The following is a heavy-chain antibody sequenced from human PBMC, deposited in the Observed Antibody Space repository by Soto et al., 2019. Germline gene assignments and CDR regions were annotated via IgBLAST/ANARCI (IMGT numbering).Heavy chain of an antibody. D-gene: IGHD3-3*01. CDR1: GYTFTSYD. V-gene: IGHV1-8*01. Sequence: ASVKVSCKASGYTFTSYDINWVRQATGQGLEWMGWMNPNSGNTGYAQKFQGRVTMTRNTSISTAYMELSSLRSEDTAVYYCARGLDTWSGYRYYFDYWGQGTLVTVSS. CDR2: MNPNSGNT. CDR3: ARGLDTWSGYRYYFDY. J-gene: IGHJ4*02.